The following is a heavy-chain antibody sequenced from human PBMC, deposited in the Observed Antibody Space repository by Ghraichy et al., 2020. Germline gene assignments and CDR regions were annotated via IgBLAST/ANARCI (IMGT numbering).Heavy chain of an antibody. Sequence: ASVKVSCKASGYTFTSYYMHWVRQAPGQGLEWMGIINPSGGSTSYAQKFQGRVTMTRDTSTSTVYMELSSLRSEDTAVYYCARGDHVVLRFLEWSPRDYYYGMDVWGQGTTVTVSS. CDR2: INPSGGST. CDR3: ARGDHVVLRFLEWSPRDYYYGMDV. CDR1: GYTFTSYY. J-gene: IGHJ6*02. D-gene: IGHD3-3*01. V-gene: IGHV1-46*01.